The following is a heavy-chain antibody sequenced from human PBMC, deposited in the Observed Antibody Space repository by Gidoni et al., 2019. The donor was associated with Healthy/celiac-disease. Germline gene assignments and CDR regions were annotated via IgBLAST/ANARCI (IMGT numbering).Heavy chain of an antibody. J-gene: IGHJ4*02. CDR2: IIPSLGIA. V-gene: IGHV1-69*08. CDR1: GGTFSSYT. D-gene: IGHD4-17*01. CDR3: ARDREGDYQKLDY. Sequence: QFQLVQSVAEVKKPGSSVKVSCKASGGTFSSYTISWVRQAPGQGLEWMGRIIPSLGIANYAQKFQGRVTITADKSTSTAYMELSSLRSEDTAVYYCARDREGDYQKLDYWGQGTLVTVSS.